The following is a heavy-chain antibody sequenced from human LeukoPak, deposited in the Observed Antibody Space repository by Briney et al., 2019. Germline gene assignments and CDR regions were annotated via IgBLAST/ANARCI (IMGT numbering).Heavy chain of an antibody. Sequence: GGSLRLSCAASGFTFSDYYMSWIRQAPGKGLEWVSYISSSGSTIYYADSVKGRFTISRDDAKNSVYLQMNSLRAEDTAVYYCARRTSGSSRYFDYWGQGTLVTVSS. CDR1: GFTFSDYY. D-gene: IGHD1-26*01. V-gene: IGHV3-11*04. CDR3: ARRTSGSSRYFDY. CDR2: ISSSGSTI. J-gene: IGHJ4*02.